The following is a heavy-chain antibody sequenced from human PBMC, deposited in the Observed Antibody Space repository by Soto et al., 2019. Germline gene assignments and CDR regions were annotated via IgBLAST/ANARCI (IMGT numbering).Heavy chain of an antibody. CDR2: SSATGAGT. CDR1: GFTFSSYG. CDR3: AKDRRAGGNYGFYSDF. D-gene: IGHD1-7*01. V-gene: IGHV3-23*01. Sequence: GGSLRLSCAASGFTFSSYGMAWVRQAPGKGLEWVSFSSATGAGTYYADSVKGRFTISRDNSKNTLYLQMTSLRADDTAVYYCAKDRRAGGNYGFYSDFWGQGALVTVSS. J-gene: IGHJ4*02.